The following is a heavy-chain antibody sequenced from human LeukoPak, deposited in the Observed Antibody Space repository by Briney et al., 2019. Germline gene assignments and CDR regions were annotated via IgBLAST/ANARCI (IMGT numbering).Heavy chain of an antibody. Sequence: ASVKVSCKASGYTFTSYDINWVRQATGQGLEWMGWMNPNSGNTGYAQKFQGRVTMTRNTSISTAYMELSSLRSEDTAVYYCARRIYYYDSSGYSTDAFDIWGQGTMVTVSS. V-gene: IGHV1-8*01. D-gene: IGHD3-22*01. CDR3: ARRIYYYDSSGYSTDAFDI. CDR1: GYTFTSYD. J-gene: IGHJ3*02. CDR2: MNPNSGNT.